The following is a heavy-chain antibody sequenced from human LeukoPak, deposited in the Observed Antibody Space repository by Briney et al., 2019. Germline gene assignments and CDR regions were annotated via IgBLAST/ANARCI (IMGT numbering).Heavy chain of an antibody. J-gene: IGHJ6*02. Sequence: PGGSLRLSCAASGFTFSNAWMSWVRQAPGKGLEWVGLIRDKPDGGTTDYAAPVKGRFTISRDDSKSMLYLQMNSLKTEDTAVYYCTTDNASGMDVWGQGTTVTVSS. D-gene: IGHD2-8*01. CDR2: IRDKPDGGTT. V-gene: IGHV3-15*01. CDR1: GFTFSNAW. CDR3: TTDNASGMDV.